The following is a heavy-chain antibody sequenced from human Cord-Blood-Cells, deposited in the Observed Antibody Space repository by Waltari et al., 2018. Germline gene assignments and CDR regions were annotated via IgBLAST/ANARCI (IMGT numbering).Heavy chain of an antibody. D-gene: IGHD6-13*01. Sequence: QLQLQESGPGLVKPSETLSLTCTVSGGSISSSRYYWGWIRQPPGKGLEWIGSIYYRGSTYYNPSLKSRVTISVDTSKNQFSLKLSSVTAADTAVYYCARGSSSWYYGMDVWGQGTTVTVSS. V-gene: IGHV4-39*01. J-gene: IGHJ6*02. CDR1: GGSISSSRYY. CDR3: ARGSSSWYYGMDV. CDR2: IYYRGST.